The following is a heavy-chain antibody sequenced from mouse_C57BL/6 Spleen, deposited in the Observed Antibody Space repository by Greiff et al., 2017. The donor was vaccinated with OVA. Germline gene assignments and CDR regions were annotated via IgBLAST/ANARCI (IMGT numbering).Heavy chain of an antibody. CDR2: IHPNSGST. V-gene: IGHV1-64*01. CDR3: ARALITTVVATDYAMDY. CDR1: GYTFTSYW. J-gene: IGHJ4*01. Sequence: QVQLKQPGAELVKPGASVKLSCKASGYTFTSYWMHWVKQRPGPGLEWIGMIHPNSGSTNYNEKFKSKATLTVDKSSSTAYMQLSSLTSEDSAVYYCARALITTVVATDYAMDYWGQGTSVTVSS. D-gene: IGHD1-1*01.